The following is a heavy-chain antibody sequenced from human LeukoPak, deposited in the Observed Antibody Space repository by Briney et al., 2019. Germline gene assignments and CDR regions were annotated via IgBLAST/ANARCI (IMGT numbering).Heavy chain of an antibody. D-gene: IGHD6-19*01. CDR2: IYYSGST. CDR3: ASSPGVAGTI. Sequence: PSETLSLTCTVSGGSISSSSYYWGWIRQPPGTGLEWIGSIYYSGSTYYNPSLKSRVTLSVDTSKNQFSLKLSSVTAADTAVYYCASSPGVAGTIWGQGTLVTVSS. CDR1: GGSISSSSYY. V-gene: IGHV4-39*01. J-gene: IGHJ4*02.